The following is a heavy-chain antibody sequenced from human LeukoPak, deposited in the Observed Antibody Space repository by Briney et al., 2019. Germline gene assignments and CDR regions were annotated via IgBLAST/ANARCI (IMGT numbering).Heavy chain of an antibody. CDR2: IYYSGST. V-gene: IGHV4-59*01. J-gene: IGHJ4*02. CDR1: GGSISSYY. Sequence: SETLSLTCTVSGGSISSYYWSWIRQPPGKGLEWIGYIYYSGSTNYNPSLKSRVTISVDTSKNQFSLKLSSVTAADTAVYYCARTLAHHSSSWIDYWGQGTLVTVSS. CDR3: ARTLAHHSSSWIDY. D-gene: IGHD6-13*01.